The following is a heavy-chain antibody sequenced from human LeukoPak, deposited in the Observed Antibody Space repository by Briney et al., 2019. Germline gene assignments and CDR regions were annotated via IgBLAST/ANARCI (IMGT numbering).Heavy chain of an antibody. CDR3: AKAIVGVHRGSTALGY. V-gene: IGHV3-23*01. CDR1: GFTFSSYA. CDR2: TCGSGGST. J-gene: IGHJ4*02. Sequence: PGGSLRLXCAASGFTFSSYAMSWVRQAPGKGLEWVSATCGSGGSTYYADSVKGRFTISRDNSKNTLYLQMNSLRAKDTAVYYCAKAIVGVHRGSTALGYWGQGTLVTVSS. D-gene: IGHD1-26*01.